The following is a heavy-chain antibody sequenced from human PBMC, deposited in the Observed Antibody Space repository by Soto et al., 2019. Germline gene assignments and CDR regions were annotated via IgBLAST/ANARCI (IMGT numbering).Heavy chain of an antibody. V-gene: IGHV3-11*06. CDR2: ISSSSSYT. J-gene: IGHJ4*02. D-gene: IGHD6-6*01. Sequence: QVQLVESGGGLVKPGGSLRLSCAASRFTFSDYYMSWIRQAPGKGLEWVSYISSSSSYTNYADSVKGRFTISRDNAKNSLYLQMNSLRAEDTAVYYCASSIDSSSPGYYFDYWGQGTLVTVSS. CDR1: RFTFSDYY. CDR3: ASSIDSSSPGYYFDY.